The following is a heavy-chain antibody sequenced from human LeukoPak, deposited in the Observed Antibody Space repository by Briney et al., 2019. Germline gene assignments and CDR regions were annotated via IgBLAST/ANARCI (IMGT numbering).Heavy chain of an antibody. Sequence: PGGSLRLSCAASGFTFSSYSMNWVRQAPGKGLEWVSYISGSGGTIYYADSVKGRFTISRDSAKTSLYLQMNSLRAEDTAVYYCARVPYCGGDCYSGGYYYYYGMDVWGQGTTVTVSS. J-gene: IGHJ6*02. CDR2: ISGSGGTI. V-gene: IGHV3-48*04. CDR3: ARVPYCGGDCYSGGYYYYYGMDV. CDR1: GFTFSSYS. D-gene: IGHD2-21*02.